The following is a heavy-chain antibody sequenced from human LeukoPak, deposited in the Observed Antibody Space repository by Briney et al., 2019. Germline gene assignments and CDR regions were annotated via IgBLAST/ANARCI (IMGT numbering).Heavy chain of an antibody. CDR3: AGQARPGSAEGAFDI. D-gene: IGHD2-2*01. CDR2: ISNDGRNQ. J-gene: IGHJ3*02. V-gene: IGHV3-30*03. CDR1: GFTFSSYG. Sequence: GGSLRLSCAASGFTFSSYGMHWVRQAPGSGLEWVAVISNDGRNQYYADSVKGRFAISRENAKNSFYLQMNSLRAGDTAVYYCAGQARPGSAEGAFDIWGQGTMVTVSS.